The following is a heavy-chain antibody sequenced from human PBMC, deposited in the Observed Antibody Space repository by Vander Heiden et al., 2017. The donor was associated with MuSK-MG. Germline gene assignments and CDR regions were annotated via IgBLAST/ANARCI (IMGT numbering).Heavy chain of an antibody. V-gene: IGHV4-34*01. J-gene: IGHJ4*02. CDR3: ARGTTATLGY. CDR2: INHSGST. Sequence: QVQLQQWGAGLLKPSETLSLTCGVYGGSFSGYYWSWSRQPPGKGLEWIGEINHSGSTNYNPSLKSRVTISVDTSKNQFSLKLSSVTAADTAVYYCARGTTATLGYWGQGTLVTVSS. D-gene: IGHD2-15*01. CDR1: GGSFSGYY.